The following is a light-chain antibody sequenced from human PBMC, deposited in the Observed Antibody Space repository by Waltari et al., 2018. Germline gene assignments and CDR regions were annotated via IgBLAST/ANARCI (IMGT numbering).Light chain of an antibody. Sequence: SYELTQPPSVSVSPGQTARITCSGDALPKRYAHWYQHKPGQAPVMVIYKDIQRPSGFPERFSGSCSGTTVTLTITGVQAEDEAYYHCQSTDTSDSVVFGGGTKLTVL. J-gene: IGLJ2*01. V-gene: IGLV3-25*03. CDR3: QSTDTSDSVV. CDR2: KDI. CDR1: ALPKRY.